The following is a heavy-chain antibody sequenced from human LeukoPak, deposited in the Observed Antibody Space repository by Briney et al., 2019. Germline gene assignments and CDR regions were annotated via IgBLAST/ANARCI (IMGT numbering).Heavy chain of an antibody. CDR3: ARGGYVIVRDWFDP. Sequence: ASVKVSCKASGYTLTGYYMHWVRQAPGQGLEWMGCINPNSGDTKYAQKFQGRVTLTRDTSMNTAYMDLSRLRSDDTALYYCARGGYVIVRDWFDPWGQGTLVTVSS. CDR1: GYTLTGYY. D-gene: IGHD3-16*01. J-gene: IGHJ5*02. V-gene: IGHV1-2*02. CDR2: INPNSGDT.